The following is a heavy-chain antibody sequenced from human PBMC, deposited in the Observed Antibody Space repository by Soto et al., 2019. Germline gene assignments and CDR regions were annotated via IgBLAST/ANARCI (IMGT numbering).Heavy chain of an antibody. CDR1: GVSISGSY. V-gene: IGHV4-59*01. CDR2: FYYTGST. D-gene: IGHD6-19*01. Sequence: SATLSLTCSGCGVSISGSYWIWIRQSPGKGLEWLGYFYYTGSTNYSPSLRSRVSISVDTSKNEFSLRLSSVTAADTAVYFCARSVAVPGAHIDYWGQGTQVTV. CDR3: ARSVAVPGAHIDY. J-gene: IGHJ4*02.